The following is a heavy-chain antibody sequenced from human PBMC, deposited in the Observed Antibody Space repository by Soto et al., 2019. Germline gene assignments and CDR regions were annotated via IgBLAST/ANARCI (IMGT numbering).Heavy chain of an antibody. CDR1: GYTFTSYA. J-gene: IGHJ4*02. V-gene: IGHV1-3*05. CDR3: ARGITLPTPLDY. Sequence: QVQLVQSGAEEKKPGASVKVSCKASGYTFTSYAMHWVRQAPGQRLEWMGWINAGNGNTKYSQKFQGRVTITRDTSASTAYRELSRRRSADTAVYYCARGITLPTPLDYWGQGTLVTVSS. CDR2: INAGNGNT. D-gene: IGHD1-20*01.